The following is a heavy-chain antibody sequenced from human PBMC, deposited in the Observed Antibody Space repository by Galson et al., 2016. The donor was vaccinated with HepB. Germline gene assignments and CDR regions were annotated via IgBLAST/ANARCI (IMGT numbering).Heavy chain of an antibody. V-gene: IGHV3-53*01. D-gene: IGHD3-3*01. CDR2: IYSGGNT. Sequence: SLRLSCAASEFSVSSNYMTWVRQAPGKGLEWVSTIYSGGNTYYADSVRGRFTVSRYKSKNTLFLQMNSLRGDDTAIYCCASPSSVRLLVAMDLWGQGTTVTVSS. CDR1: EFSVSSNY. CDR3: ASPSSVRLLVAMDL. J-gene: IGHJ6*02.